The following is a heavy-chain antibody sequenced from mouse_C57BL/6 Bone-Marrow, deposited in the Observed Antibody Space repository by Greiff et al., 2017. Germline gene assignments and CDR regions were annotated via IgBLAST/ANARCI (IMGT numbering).Heavy chain of an antibody. CDR3: ARSGYYYGSSYGYFDY. J-gene: IGHJ2*01. V-gene: IGHV1-82*01. D-gene: IGHD1-1*01. CDR1: GYAFSSSW. CDR2: IYPGDGDT. Sequence: QVQLQQSGPELVKPGASVKISCKASGYAFSSSWMNWVKQRPGKGLEWIGRIYPGDGDTNYNGKFKGKATLTADKSSSTAYMQLSSLTSEDSAVYFCARSGYYYGSSYGYFDYWGQGTTRTVSS.